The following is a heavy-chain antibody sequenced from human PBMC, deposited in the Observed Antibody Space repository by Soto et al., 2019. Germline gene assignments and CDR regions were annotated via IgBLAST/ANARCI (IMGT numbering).Heavy chain of an antibody. J-gene: IGHJ4*02. CDR2: IHYNGNT. D-gene: IGHD5-12*01. CDR3: AREGNLGRWLQPLDF. CDR1: GDSISASS. Sequence: QVQLQVSAPGLVKPSETLSLTCTVSGDSISASSWSWVRQPPGKGLEWIGNIHYNGNTKYNPSLKSRVTMSVDTSKNQFSLKRISVNAADTAKYFCAREGNLGRWLQPLDFWGQGTLVTVSS. V-gene: IGHV4-59*01.